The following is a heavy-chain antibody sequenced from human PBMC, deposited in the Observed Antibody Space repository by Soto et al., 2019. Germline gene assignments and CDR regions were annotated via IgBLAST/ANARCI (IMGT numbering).Heavy chain of an antibody. Sequence: ASVKVSCKASGYTFTSYAMHWVRQAPGQRLEWMGRINAGNGTANYAQKFQGRVTITADESTSTAYMELSSLRSEDTAVYYCARDGWHRGDFDYWGQGTLVTVSS. D-gene: IGHD2-2*03. CDR2: INAGNGTA. CDR1: GYTFTSYA. J-gene: IGHJ4*02. CDR3: ARDGWHRGDFDY. V-gene: IGHV1-3*01.